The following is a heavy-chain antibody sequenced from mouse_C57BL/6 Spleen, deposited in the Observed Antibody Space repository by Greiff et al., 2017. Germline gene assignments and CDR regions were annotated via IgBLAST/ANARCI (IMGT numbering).Heavy chain of an antibody. V-gene: IGHV1-82*01. Sequence: QVQLKQSGPELVKPGASVKISCKASGYAFSSSWMNWVKQRPGKGLEWIGRISTGDGETNYNGKFKGKATLPSDKSSSTAYMQLSSLTSEDSAFYFCARGVAWYFDVWGTGTTVTVSS. CDR3: ARGVAWYFDV. CDR2: ISTGDGET. CDR1: GYAFSSSW. J-gene: IGHJ1*03.